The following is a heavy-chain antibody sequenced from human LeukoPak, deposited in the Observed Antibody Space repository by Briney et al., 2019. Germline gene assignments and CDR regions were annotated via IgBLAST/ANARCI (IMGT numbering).Heavy chain of an antibody. J-gene: IGHJ3*02. Sequence: GASVKVSCKASGYTFTGYYMHWVRQAPGQGLEWMGWINPNSGGTNYAQKFQGRVTMTRDTSISTAYMELSRLRSDDTAVYYCARGFFYYDSSGAFDIWGQGTMVTVSS. CDR3: ARGFFYYDSSGAFDI. V-gene: IGHV1-2*02. D-gene: IGHD3-22*01. CDR1: GYTFTGYY. CDR2: INPNSGGT.